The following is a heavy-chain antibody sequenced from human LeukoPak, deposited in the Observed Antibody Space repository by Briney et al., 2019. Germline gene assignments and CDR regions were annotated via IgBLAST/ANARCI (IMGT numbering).Heavy chain of an antibody. CDR3: ARDYDY. V-gene: IGHV4-39*07. CDR1: GGSISSSSYY. Sequence: SETLSLTCTVSGGSISSSSYYWGWIRQPPGKGLEWIGRIYSSGSTNYNPSLKSRVTMSVDTSKKQFSLKLSSVTAADTALYYCARDYDYWGQGTLVTVSS. J-gene: IGHJ4*02. CDR2: IYSSGST.